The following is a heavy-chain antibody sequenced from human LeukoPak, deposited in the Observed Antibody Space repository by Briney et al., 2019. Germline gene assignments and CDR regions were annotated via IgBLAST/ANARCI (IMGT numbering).Heavy chain of an antibody. CDR2: IYYSGST. J-gene: IGHJ5*02. V-gene: IGHV4-30-4*08. Sequence: RSSETLSLTCTVSGGSISSGDYYWSWIRQPPGKGLEWIGYIYYSGSTYYSPSLKSRVTISVDTSKNQFSLKLSSVTAADTAVYYCARDRSTVDGMRFDPWGQGTLVTVSS. CDR1: GGSISSGDYY. CDR3: ARDRSTVDGMRFDP. D-gene: IGHD2-2*01.